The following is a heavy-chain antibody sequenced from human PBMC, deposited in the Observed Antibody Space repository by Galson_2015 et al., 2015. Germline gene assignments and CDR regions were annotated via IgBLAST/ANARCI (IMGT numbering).Heavy chain of an antibody. V-gene: IGHV3-23*01. CDR3: AKDTRKTGTASFDY. CDR1: GFTFSSYA. Sequence: SLRLSCAVSGFTFSSYAMSWVRQAPGKGLEWVSYISGSGAVTYSADSVKGRFTISRDNSKNTLSLQMNSLRAEDTAVYYCAKDTRKTGTASFDYWGQGPLVTVSS. J-gene: IGHJ4*02. CDR2: ISGSGAVT. D-gene: IGHD1-1*01.